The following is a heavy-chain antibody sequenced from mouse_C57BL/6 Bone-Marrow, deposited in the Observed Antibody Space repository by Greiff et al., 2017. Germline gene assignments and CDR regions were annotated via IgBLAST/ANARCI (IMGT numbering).Heavy chain of an antibody. CDR1: GYAFSSSW. CDR2: IYPGDGDT. D-gene: IGHD1-1*01. CDR3: ANYYGSYYYAMDD. Sequence: VQLQQSGPELVKPGASVKISCKASGYAFSSSWMNWVKQRPGKGLEWIGRIYPGDGDTNYNGKFKGKATLTADKSSSTAYMQLSSLTSEDSAVYICANYYGSYYYAMDDWGQGTTVTVSS. J-gene: IGHJ4*01. V-gene: IGHV1-82*01.